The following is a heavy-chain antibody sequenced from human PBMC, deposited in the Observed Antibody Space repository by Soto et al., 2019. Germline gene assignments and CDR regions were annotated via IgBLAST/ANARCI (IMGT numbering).Heavy chain of an antibody. CDR2: IYYSGST. CDR1: GGSIRSYY. CDR3: AIHNYGSGSTYFDY. Sequence: QVQLQESCPGLVKPSATLSLTCTVSGGSIRSYYWSWIRQPPGKGLEWIGYIYYSGSTNYNASLKSRVTISVDTSKNQCSLKLNSMTAADTAVYYCAIHNYGSGSTYFDYWGQGTLVTVS. V-gene: IGHV4-59*08. D-gene: IGHD3-10*01. J-gene: IGHJ4*02.